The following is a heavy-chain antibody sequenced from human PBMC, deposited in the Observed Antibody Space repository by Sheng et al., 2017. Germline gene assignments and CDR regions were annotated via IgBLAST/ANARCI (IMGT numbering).Heavy chain of an antibody. Sequence: QLQLQESGPGLVKASETLSLTCTVSGGSISSSSYYWGWIRQPPGKGLEWIGTIYYSGITYYNPSLKSRVTISVDTSKNQFSLKLSSVTAADTAVYYCARIPHYDFWSGYYFDYWGKGTLVTVSS. CDR1: GGSISSSSYY. CDR2: IYYSGIT. J-gene: IGHJ4*02. CDR3: ARIPHYDFWSGYYFDY. V-gene: IGHV4-39*07. D-gene: IGHD3-3*01.